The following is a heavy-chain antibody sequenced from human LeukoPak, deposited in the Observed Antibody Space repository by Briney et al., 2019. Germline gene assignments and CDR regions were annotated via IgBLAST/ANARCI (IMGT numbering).Heavy chain of an antibody. CDR1: GGSISSSSYY. D-gene: IGHD4-17*01. V-gene: IGHV4-39*01. Sequence: SETLSLTCXVSGGSISSSSYYWGWIRQPPGKGLEWIGSIHYTGSTYYNPSLKSRVTISVDTSRKQFSLNLSSVTAADTAVYFCARHLGSRDYASYWYFDLWGLGTLVTVSS. J-gene: IGHJ2*01. CDR3: ARHLGSRDYASYWYFDL. CDR2: IHYTGST.